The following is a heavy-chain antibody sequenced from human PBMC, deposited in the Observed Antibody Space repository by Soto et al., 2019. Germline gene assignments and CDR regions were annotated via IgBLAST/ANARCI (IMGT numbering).Heavy chain of an antibody. CDR3: ARDLNYGLCDY. D-gene: IGHD3-10*01. V-gene: IGHV1-18*01. CDR2: ISAHNGNT. CDR1: GYTFTSYG. J-gene: IGHJ4*02. Sequence: QVQLVQSGAEVKKPGASVKVSCKASGYTFTSYGISWVRQAPGQGLEWMGWISAHNGNTNYAQKLQGRVTMTTDTSTSTVYMELRSLRADDTAVYFCARDLNYGLCDYWGQGTLVTVSS.